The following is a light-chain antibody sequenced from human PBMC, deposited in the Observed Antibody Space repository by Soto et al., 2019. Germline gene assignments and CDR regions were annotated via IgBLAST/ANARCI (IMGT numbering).Light chain of an antibody. CDR3: QHRST. V-gene: IGKV3-20*01. CDR1: QSVSSSY. J-gene: IGKJ3*01. CDR2: GAS. Sequence: EIVLTQSPGTLSLSPGERATLSCRASQSVSSSYLAWYQQKPGQAPRLLIYGASSRATGIPDRFSGSGSGTDFTLTISRLEPEDFEVYYCQHRSTFGPGTKVDIK.